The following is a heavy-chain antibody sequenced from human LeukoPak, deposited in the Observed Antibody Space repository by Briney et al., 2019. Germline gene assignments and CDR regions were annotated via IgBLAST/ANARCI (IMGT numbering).Heavy chain of an antibody. J-gene: IGHJ4*02. CDR3: ARAQIVVVPAAHAPLDY. V-gene: IGHV3-33*01. Sequence: PGGSLRLSCAASGFTFSSYGMHWVRQAPGKGLEWVAVIWYDGSNKYYADSVKGRFTISRDNSKNTLYLQMNSLRAEDTAVYYCARAQIVVVPAAHAPLDYWGQGTLVIVSS. D-gene: IGHD2-2*01. CDR2: IWYDGSNK. CDR1: GFTFSSYG.